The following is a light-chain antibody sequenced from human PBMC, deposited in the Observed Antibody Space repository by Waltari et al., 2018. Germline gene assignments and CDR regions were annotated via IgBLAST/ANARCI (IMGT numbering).Light chain of an antibody. J-gene: IGLJ3*02. Sequence: QSVLTQPPSASGTPGQRVTISCSGSASNIGGNLVNWYQQPPGKAPKLLIYRSDRRPSGVPDRFSGSKSGTSASLAISGLQSEDEADYFCASWDDSLNGHWVFGGGTKVTVL. CDR2: RSD. CDR1: ASNIGGNL. CDR3: ASWDDSLNGHWV. V-gene: IGLV1-44*01.